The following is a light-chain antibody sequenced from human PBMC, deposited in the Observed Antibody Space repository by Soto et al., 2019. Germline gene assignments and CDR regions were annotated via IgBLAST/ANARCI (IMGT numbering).Light chain of an antibody. CDR3: QQYHTYPPT. V-gene: IGKV1-8*01. J-gene: IGKJ1*01. Sequence: AIRMTQSPSSFSASTGDRVTITCRANQGISSYLAWYQQKPGKAPKLLIYAASTLQSGVPSRFSGSGSGTDFTLTISCLQSEDFATYYCQQYHTYPPTFGQGTEVEIK. CDR2: AAS. CDR1: QGISSY.